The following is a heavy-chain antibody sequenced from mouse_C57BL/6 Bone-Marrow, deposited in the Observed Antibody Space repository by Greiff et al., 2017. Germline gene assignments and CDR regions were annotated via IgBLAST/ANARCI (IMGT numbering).Heavy chain of an antibody. V-gene: IGHV1-55*01. CDR1: GYTFTSYW. Sequence: VKLQQPGAELVKPGASVKMSCKASGYTFTSYWITWVKQRPGQGLEWIGDIYPGSGSTNYNEKFKSKATLTVDTSSSTAYMQLSSLTSEDSAVYYCARQGLYYGSSSWYFDVWGTGTTVTVSS. J-gene: IGHJ1*03. CDR2: IYPGSGST. CDR3: ARQGLYYGSSSWYFDV. D-gene: IGHD1-1*01.